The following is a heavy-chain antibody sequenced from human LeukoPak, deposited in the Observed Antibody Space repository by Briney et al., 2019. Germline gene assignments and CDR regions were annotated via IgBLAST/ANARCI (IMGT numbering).Heavy chain of an antibody. V-gene: IGHV3-21*01. D-gene: IGHD5-18*01. J-gene: IGHJ4*02. CDR3: ARADWDTAMIDY. Sequence: YYADSVKGRFTISRDNAKNSLYLQMNSLRAEDTAVYYCARADWDTAMIDYWGQGTLVTVSS.